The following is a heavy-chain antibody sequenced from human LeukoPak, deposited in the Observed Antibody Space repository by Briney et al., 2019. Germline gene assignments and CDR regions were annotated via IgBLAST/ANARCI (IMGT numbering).Heavy chain of an antibody. V-gene: IGHV3-30-3*01. D-gene: IGHD6-19*01. CDR2: ISYDGSNK. CDR3: ARSSGWPPHFDY. J-gene: IGHJ4*02. Sequence: GGSLRLSCAASGFTFSSYAMHWVRQAPGKGLEWMAVISYDGSNKYYADSVKGRFTISRDNSKNTLYLQMNSLRAEDTAVYYCARSSGWPPHFDYWGQGTLVTVSS. CDR1: GFTFSSYA.